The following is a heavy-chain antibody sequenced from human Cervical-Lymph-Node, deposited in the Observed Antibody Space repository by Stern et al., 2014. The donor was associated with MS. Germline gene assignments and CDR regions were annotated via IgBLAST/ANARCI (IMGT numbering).Heavy chain of an antibody. CDR1: GFTFGRYG. D-gene: IGHD5-18*01. CDR2: SWYDGTNE. V-gene: IGHV3-33*01. J-gene: IGHJ3*02. Sequence: VQLVESGGGVVQPGRSLRLSCATSGFTFGRYGMHWVRQAPGKGLEWVAVSWYDGTNEYYADSVKGRFTISRDNSNNTLYLQMNSLRAEDTAVYFCARDETPMAPGGFDIWGRGTMVTVSS. CDR3: ARDETPMAPGGFDI.